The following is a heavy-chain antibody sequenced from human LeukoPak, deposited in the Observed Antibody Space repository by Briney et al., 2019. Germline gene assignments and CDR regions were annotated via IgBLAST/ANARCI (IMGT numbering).Heavy chain of an antibody. V-gene: IGHV4-30-2*01. Sequence: KASETLSLTCTVSGGSISSGGYYWSWIRQPPGKGLEWIGYIYHSGSTYYNPSLKSRVTISVDRSKNQFSLKLSSVTAADTAVYYCARDGNDPLDYWGQGTLVTVSS. CDR1: GGSISSGGYY. D-gene: IGHD1-1*01. CDR2: IYHSGST. J-gene: IGHJ4*02. CDR3: ARDGNDPLDY.